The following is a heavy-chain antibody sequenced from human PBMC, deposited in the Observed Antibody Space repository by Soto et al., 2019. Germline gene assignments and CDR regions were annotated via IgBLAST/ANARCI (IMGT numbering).Heavy chain of an antibody. J-gene: IGHJ4*02. Sequence: EVQLVESGGGLVKPGGSLRLSCAASGFTFNNAWMSWVRQAPGGGLEWVGRIKRNIDGGTTDYAAPVKGRFAISRDDSNSILYLQMNSLKSEDTAVYYCTTVDAVVLNWVQGILVTVSS. CDR3: TTVDAVVLN. CDR2: IKRNIDGGTT. V-gene: IGHV3-15*01. D-gene: IGHD6-19*01. CDR1: GFTFNNAW.